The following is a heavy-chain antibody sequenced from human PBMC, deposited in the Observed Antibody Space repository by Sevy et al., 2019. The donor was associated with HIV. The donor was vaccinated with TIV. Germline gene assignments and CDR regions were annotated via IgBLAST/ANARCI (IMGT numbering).Heavy chain of an antibody. J-gene: IGHJ6*02. CDR2: ISWNSGSI. D-gene: IGHD3-16*01. V-gene: IGHV3-9*01. CDR1: GFTFDDYA. CDR3: AKAGHTFDQEEGMDV. Sequence: GGSLRLSCAASGFTFDDYAMHWVRQAPGKGLEWVSGISWNSGSIGYADSVKGRFTISRDNAKNSLYLQMNSLRAEDTALYYWAKAGHTFDQEEGMDVWGQGTTVTVSS.